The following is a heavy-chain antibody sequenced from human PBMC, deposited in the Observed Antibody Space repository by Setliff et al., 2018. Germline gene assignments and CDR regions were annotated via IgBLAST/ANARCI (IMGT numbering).Heavy chain of an antibody. CDR1: GDSISSGSYY. CDR3: ARAGPTVTFFRVLVISWWDP. CDR2: FHTGGST. Sequence: CTVSGDSISSGSYYWTWIRQPAGKGLEWIGHFHTGGSTNYNRPLRSRVSISVDTSKNQFSLKLSSVTAADTATYYCARAGPTVTFFRVLVISWWDPWGQGSLVTVSS. D-gene: IGHD3-3*01. V-gene: IGHV4-61*09. J-gene: IGHJ5*02.